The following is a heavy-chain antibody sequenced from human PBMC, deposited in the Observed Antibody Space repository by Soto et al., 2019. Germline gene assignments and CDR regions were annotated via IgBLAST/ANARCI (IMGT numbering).Heavy chain of an antibody. CDR1: TASISRRKW. CDR3: ASKFGELLAYDFDI. CDR2: IYHSGSI. D-gene: IGHD3-10*01. J-gene: IGHJ3*02. V-gene: IGHV4-4*02. Sequence: LSLTCTLPTASISRRKWWTCLRQTPGKGLEWIGEIYHSGSINHNPSLKSRVTMPVDKSNNQFSLKMTSVTAADTAVYYCASKFGELLAYDFDIWGQGTVVT.